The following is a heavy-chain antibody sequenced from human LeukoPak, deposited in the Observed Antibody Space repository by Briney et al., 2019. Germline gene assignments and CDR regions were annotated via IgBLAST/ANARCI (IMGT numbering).Heavy chain of an antibody. CDR2: ISYDGSNK. Sequence: GGSLRLSCAASGFTFSSYAMHWVRQAPGKGLEWVAVISYDGSNKYYADSVKGRFTISRDNSKNTLYLQMNSLRAEDTAVYYCARVPRLAGLDYWGQGTLVTVSS. CDR1: GFTFSSYA. CDR3: ARVPRLAGLDY. V-gene: IGHV3-30-3*01. J-gene: IGHJ4*02. D-gene: IGHD3-3*02.